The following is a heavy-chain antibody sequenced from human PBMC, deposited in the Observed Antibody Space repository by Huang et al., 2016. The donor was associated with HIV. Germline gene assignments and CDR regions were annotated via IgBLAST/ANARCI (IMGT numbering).Heavy chain of an antibody. V-gene: IGHV4-34*01. CDR1: GDSLSGFF. D-gene: IGHD2-2*01. CDR2: ITQSGRT. J-gene: IGHJ5*02. Sequence: QVRLDQWGAGLLKPSETLTLTCAVYGDSLSGFFWSWIRQSPGRGLEWIGEITQSGRTNSNPSLKSGVTIAIDTSKKQFSLKLKSVTADDTSTYYCARGRGTSWSFFDTWGQGSFVTVSS. CDR3: ARGRGTSWSFFDT.